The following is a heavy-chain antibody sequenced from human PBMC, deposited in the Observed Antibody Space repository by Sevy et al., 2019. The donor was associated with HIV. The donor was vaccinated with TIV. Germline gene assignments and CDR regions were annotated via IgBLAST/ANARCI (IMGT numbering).Heavy chain of an antibody. J-gene: IGHJ4*02. CDR1: GFTFSSYG. D-gene: IGHD6-19*01. CDR2: ISYDGSNK. CDR3: AKESLPYSSGWPFDY. Sequence: QLGGPLRLSCAASGFTFSSYGMHWVRQAPGKGLEWVAVISYDGSNKYYADSVKGRFTISRDNSKNTLYLQMNSLRAEDTAVYYCAKESLPYSSGWPFDYWGQGTLVTVSS. V-gene: IGHV3-30*18.